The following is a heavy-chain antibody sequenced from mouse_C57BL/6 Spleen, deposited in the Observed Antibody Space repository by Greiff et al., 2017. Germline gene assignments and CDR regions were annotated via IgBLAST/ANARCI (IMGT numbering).Heavy chain of an antibody. CDR1: GFTFSSYA. CDR3: ARGGYGSSYAMDY. CDR2: ISDGGSYT. D-gene: IGHD1-1*01. Sequence: DVMLVESGGGLVKPGGSLKLSCAASGFTFSSYAMSWVRQTPEKRLEWVATISDGGSYTYYPDNVKGRFTISRDSAKNNLYLQMSHLKSEDTAMYYCARGGYGSSYAMDYWGQGTSVTVSS. V-gene: IGHV5-4*03. J-gene: IGHJ4*01.